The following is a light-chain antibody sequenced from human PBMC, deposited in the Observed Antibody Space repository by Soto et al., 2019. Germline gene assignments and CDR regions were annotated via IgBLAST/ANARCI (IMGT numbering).Light chain of an antibody. CDR2: GAS. Sequence: EIVMTQSPATLSVSPGDRATLSCRANQSVRSNLAWYHQRPGQAPRLLIYGASTRAAGVPARFSGSGSGTDFTLTISSLEPEDFAVYYCQQRSNWPLTFGGGTKVDIK. CDR3: QQRSNWPLT. CDR1: QSVRSN. J-gene: IGKJ4*01. V-gene: IGKV3-11*01.